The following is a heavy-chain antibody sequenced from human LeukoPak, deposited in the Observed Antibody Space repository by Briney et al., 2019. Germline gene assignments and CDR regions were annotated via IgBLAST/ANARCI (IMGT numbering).Heavy chain of an antibody. J-gene: IGHJ4*02. CDR3: ATDQAYHYDSSPNIK. CDR1: GGTFSSYA. D-gene: IGHD3-22*01. Sequence: GASVKVSCKASGGTFSSYAISWVRQAPGQGLEWMGGIIPIFGTTNYPQKFQGRVTITADKSTSTGYMELSSLRSEDTAVYYCATDQAYHYDSSPNIKWGQGTLVTVSS. CDR2: IIPIFGTT. V-gene: IGHV1-69*06.